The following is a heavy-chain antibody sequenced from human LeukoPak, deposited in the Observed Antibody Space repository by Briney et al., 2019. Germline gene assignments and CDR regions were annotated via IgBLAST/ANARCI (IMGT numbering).Heavy chain of an antibody. CDR3: ARDWARYDFWSGYYTCGY. Sequence: ASVKVSCKASGYTFTSYYMHWVRQAPGQGLEWMGIINPSGGSTSYAQKFQGRVTMTRDTSTSTVYMELSSLRSEDTAVYYCARDWARYDFWSGYYTCGYWGQGTLVTVFS. CDR1: GYTFTSYY. CDR2: INPSGGST. J-gene: IGHJ4*02. V-gene: IGHV1-46*01. D-gene: IGHD3-3*01.